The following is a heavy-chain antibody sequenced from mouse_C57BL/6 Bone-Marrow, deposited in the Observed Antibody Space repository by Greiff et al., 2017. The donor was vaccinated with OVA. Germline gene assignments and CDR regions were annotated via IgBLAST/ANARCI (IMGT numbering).Heavy chain of an antibody. CDR2: IWTGGGT. V-gene: IGHV2-9-1*01. J-gene: IGHJ1*03. CDR3: ARNGGTSIYDGYFWYFDV. CDR1: GFSLTSYA. Sequence: VQRVESGPGLVAPSQSLSITCTVSGFSLTSYAISWVRQPPGKGLEWLGVIWTGGGTNYNSALKSRLSISKDNSKSQVFLKMNSLQTDDTARYYCARNGGTSIYDGYFWYFDVWGTGTTVTVSS. D-gene: IGHD2-3*01.